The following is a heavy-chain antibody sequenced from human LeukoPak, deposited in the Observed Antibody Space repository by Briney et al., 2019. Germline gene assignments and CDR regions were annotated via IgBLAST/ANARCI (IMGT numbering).Heavy chain of an antibody. Sequence: PSETLSLTCTVSGGSISSSSYYWDWIRQPPGKGLEWIGYIYYSGSTNYNPSLKSRVTISVDTSKNQFSLRLSSVTAADTVVYYCARDSSGSPLWYYGMDVWGQGTTVTVSS. J-gene: IGHJ6*02. D-gene: IGHD1-26*01. CDR3: ARDSSGSPLWYYGMDV. CDR1: GGSISSSSYY. V-gene: IGHV4-61*01. CDR2: IYYSGST.